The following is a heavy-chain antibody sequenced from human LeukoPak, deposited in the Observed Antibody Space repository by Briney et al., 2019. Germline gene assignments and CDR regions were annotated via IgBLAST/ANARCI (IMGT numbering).Heavy chain of an antibody. J-gene: IGHJ4*02. D-gene: IGHD5-12*01. CDR3: ARLRGPTDY. Sequence: WVRQXXGQGLEWMGIINPDGSGTSYAQKFQDRVTMTRDTSTSTVYMELSNLRSEDTAVYYCARLRGPTDYWGQGTLVTVSS. CDR2: INPDGSGT. V-gene: IGHV1-46*01.